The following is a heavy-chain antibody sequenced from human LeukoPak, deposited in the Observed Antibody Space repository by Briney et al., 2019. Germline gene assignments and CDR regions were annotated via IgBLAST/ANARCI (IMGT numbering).Heavy chain of an antibody. CDR1: GYTFTSYG. D-gene: IGHD3-22*01. CDR3: ARETNYYDSSGYSGSGGIDY. V-gene: IGHV1-18*01. J-gene: IGHJ4*02. CDR2: ISAYNGNT. Sequence: AASVRVSCKASGYTFTSYGISWVRQAPGQGLEWMGWISAYNGNTNYAQKLQGRVTMTTDTSTSTAYMELRSLRSDDTAVYYCARETNYYDSSGYSGSGGIDYWGQGTLVTVSS.